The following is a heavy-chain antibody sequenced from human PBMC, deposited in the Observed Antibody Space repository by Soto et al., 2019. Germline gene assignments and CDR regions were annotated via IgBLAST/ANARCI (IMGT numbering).Heavy chain of an antibody. V-gene: IGHV3-33*01. CDR3: ERDGQWLPRDGLRSSYYFAY. Sequence: QVQLVESGGGVVQPGRSLRLSCAASGFNFSSYVMHWVRQAPGKGLEWVAVIWYDGGNKYYADSVKGRFTISRDNSKNTVYLHMNSLRGEDTAVYYCERDGQWLPRDGLRSSYYFAYWRQGTLVTVSS. J-gene: IGHJ4*02. CDR2: IWYDGGNK. D-gene: IGHD6-19*01. CDR1: GFNFSSYV.